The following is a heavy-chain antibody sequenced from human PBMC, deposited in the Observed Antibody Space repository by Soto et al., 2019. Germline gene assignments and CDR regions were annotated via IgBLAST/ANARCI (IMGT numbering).Heavy chain of an antibody. D-gene: IGHD1-1*01. CDR2: MNPNSGNT. V-gene: IGHV1-8*01. Sequence: ASVKVSCKASGYTFTSYDINWVRQATGQGLEWMGWMNPNSGNTGYAQKFQGRVTMTRNTSISTAYMELSSLRSDDTAVYYCGSWLKEGGIGGNYYYGMDVWGQGTTDTVSS. CDR3: GSWLKEGGIGGNYYYGMDV. CDR1: GYTFTSYD. J-gene: IGHJ6*02.